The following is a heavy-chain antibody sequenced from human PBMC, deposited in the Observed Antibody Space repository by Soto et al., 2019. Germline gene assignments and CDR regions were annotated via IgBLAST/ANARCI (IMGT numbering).Heavy chain of an antibody. J-gene: IGHJ6*02. CDR3: ARDSDIYYGMDV. Sequence: GGSLRLSCAASGFTFSVHSMNWVRRAPGKGLEWVSYISSTSSARYYADSVRGRFTISRDNAKYSLYLQMNSLTDEDTAVYYCARDSDIYYGMDVWGQGTPVTVSS. V-gene: IGHV3-48*02. CDR1: GFTFSVHS. CDR2: ISSTSSAR. D-gene: IGHD3-9*01.